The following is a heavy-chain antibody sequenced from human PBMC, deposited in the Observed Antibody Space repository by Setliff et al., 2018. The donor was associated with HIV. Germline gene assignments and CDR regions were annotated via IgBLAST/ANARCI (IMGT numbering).Heavy chain of an antibody. CDR2: IYTSGST. CDR3: ARVDPVFGNRRTGTTDY. CDR1: GVSISSGSYY. D-gene: IGHD1-7*01. Sequence: SETLSLTCTVSGVSISSGSYYWSWIRQPAGKGLEWIGHIYTSGSTNYNPSLKSRVTISADPSKNQFSLKLSSVTAADTAVYYCARVDPVFGNRRTGTTDYWGQGTLVTVSS. J-gene: IGHJ4*02. V-gene: IGHV4-61*09.